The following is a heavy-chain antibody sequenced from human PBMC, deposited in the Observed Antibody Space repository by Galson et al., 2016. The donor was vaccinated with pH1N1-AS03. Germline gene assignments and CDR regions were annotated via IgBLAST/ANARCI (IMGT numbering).Heavy chain of an antibody. D-gene: IGHD4-23*01. CDR1: GFTFSTYA. V-gene: IGHV3-23*01. CDR2: ISASGGDT. J-gene: IGHJ4*02. Sequence: SLRLSCAASGFTFSTYAMRWVRQAQGMGLEWVSSISASGGDTYYADSVKGRFTISRDNSRNTVSLQMNSLRDDDTAVYYCVRRSPWATVGTYYFDYWGQGTLVTVSS. CDR3: VRRSPWATVGTYYFDY.